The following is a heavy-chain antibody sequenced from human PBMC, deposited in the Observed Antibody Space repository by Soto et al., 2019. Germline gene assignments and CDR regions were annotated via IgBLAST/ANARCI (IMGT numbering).Heavy chain of an antibody. CDR3: TSLYQGISN. CDR1: GFTFSNAW. CDR2: IKSKTDAETT. J-gene: IGHJ4*02. Sequence: EVKLVESGGGLVKPGGSLRLSCAASGFTFSNAWMSWVRQTPGKGLEWVGRIKSKTDAETTDYAAPVKGRFTISRDDSKNALYLQMNSLKTEDTAVYYCTSLYQGISNWGQGTLVTVSS. V-gene: IGHV3-15*01. D-gene: IGHD1-20*01.